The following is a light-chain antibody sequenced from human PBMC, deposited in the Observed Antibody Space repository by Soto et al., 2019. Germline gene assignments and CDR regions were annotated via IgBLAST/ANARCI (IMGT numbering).Light chain of an antibody. CDR1: QSISSY. Sequence: DIQMTQSPSSLPASVGDRVTITCRASQSISSYLNCYQQKPGKAPNLLFSGASTLQSGVPSRFSGSGFVTDFTLTIFSLQAEDFATCYCQQSHSTPLTFCGGTKVEI. CDR2: GAS. V-gene: IGKV1-39*01. CDR3: QQSHSTPLT. J-gene: IGKJ4*01.